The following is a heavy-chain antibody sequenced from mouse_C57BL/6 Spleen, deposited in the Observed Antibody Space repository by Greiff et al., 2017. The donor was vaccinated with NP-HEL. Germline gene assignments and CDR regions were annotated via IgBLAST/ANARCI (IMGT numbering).Heavy chain of an antibody. V-gene: IGHV1-77*01. CDR3: ARKEGSYRMDY. J-gene: IGHJ4*01. Sequence: VQLQQSGAELVKPGASVKISCKASGYTFTDYSINWVKQRPGQGLEWIGKLGPGSGSTYYNAKFKGKATLTADKSSSTAYMQLSSLTSEDSAVYVCARKEGSYRMDYWGQGTSVTVSS. D-gene: IGHD2-12*01. CDR1: GYTFTDYS. CDR2: LGPGSGST.